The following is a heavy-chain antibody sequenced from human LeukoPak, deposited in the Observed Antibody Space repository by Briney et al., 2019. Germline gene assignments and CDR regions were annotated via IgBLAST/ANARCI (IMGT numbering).Heavy chain of an antibody. CDR1: GASVGSAGYY. CDR2: IYYISNT. V-gene: IGHV4-61*08. Sequence: PSETLSLTCTVSGASVGSAGYYWSWIRQPPGGGLDWIGYIYYISNTNYNPSLKSRVTMSVDPSKNQFSLKLNSVTAADTAVYYCARTQSQSGSYRYYFGYWGQGTLVTVSS. J-gene: IGHJ4*02. CDR3: ARTQSQSGSYRYYFGY. D-gene: IGHD1-26*01.